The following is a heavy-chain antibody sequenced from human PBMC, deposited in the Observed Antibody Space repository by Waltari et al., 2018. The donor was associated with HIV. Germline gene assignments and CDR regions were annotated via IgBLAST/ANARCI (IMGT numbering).Heavy chain of an antibody. D-gene: IGHD2-15*01. CDR2: IWYDGSNT. V-gene: IGHV3-30*18. CDR3: AKNPLSGEGYFDY. Sequence: QVQLVESGGGVVQPGRSLSLSCAASGFTFRSFAMDWVRQAPGKGLEWVAVIWYDGSNTYYADSVKGRFTISRDNSKNTLYLQMSSLRAEDTAMYYCAKNPLSGEGYFDYWGQGTLVTVSS. CDR1: GFTFRSFA. J-gene: IGHJ4*02.